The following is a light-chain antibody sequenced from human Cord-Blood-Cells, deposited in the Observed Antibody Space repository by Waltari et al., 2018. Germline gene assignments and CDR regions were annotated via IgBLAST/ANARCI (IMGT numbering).Light chain of an antibody. CDR2: INI. J-gene: IGLJ3*02. V-gene: IGLV1-44*01. CDR1: SSNIGSNT. Sequence: QPMLTQPPSASGTPGQRVTISCSGSSSNIGSNTLNWYQHLPGTAPKLLIYINIQRPSGVPDRFSGSKSGTSASLAISGRQSEDEADYYCAAWDDSLSGWVFGGGTKLTVL. CDR3: AAWDDSLSGWV.